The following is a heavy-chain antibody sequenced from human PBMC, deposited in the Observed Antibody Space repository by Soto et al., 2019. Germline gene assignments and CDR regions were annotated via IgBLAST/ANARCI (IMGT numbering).Heavy chain of an antibody. V-gene: IGHV4-30-2*01. CDR3: ARAHYGDYGYGMDV. Sequence: QLQLQESGSGLVKPSQTLSLTCAVSGGSISSGGYSWSWIRQPPGKGLEWIGYIYHSGYTYYNPSLKSRVTRSVDMSKNQFSLKLSSVTAADKAVYYCARAHYGDYGYGMDVWGQGTTVTVSS. CDR2: IYHSGYT. D-gene: IGHD4-17*01. J-gene: IGHJ6*02. CDR1: GGSISSGGYS.